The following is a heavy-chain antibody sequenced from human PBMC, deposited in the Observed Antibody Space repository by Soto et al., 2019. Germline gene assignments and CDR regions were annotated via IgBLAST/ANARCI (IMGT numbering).Heavy chain of an antibody. D-gene: IGHD6-19*01. CDR3: AKGGVESGWYEDYFDY. J-gene: IGHJ4*02. Sequence: GGSLRLSCAASGFTFSSYSMNWVRQAPGKGLEWVSSISVSGSCIYYADSVKGRFTISRDNFKNTLYLQMNSLRAEDTAVYYCAKGGVESGWYEDYFDYWGQGTLVTVSS. CDR2: ISVSGSCI. V-gene: IGHV3-23*01. CDR1: GFTFSSYS.